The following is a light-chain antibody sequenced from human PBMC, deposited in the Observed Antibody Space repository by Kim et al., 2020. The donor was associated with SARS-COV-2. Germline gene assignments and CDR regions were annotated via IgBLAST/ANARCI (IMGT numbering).Light chain of an antibody. J-gene: IGKJ2*01. CDR3: HPYNSYSHT. Sequence: SASGGDRVTMTCRASQSITRCLAWYQQKPGKAPKLLIYDASSLKRGVPSMFSGSGSGTEFTLTLSSLQPDDFATYYCHPYNSYSHTFGQGTKPQI. V-gene: IGKV1-5*01. CDR1: QSITRC. CDR2: DAS.